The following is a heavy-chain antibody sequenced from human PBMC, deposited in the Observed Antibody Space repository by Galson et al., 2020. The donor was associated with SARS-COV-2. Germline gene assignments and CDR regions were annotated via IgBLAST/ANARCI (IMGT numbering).Heavy chain of an antibody. CDR1: GYSFTSYW. CDR2: IYPGDSDT. Sequence: KIGESLKISCKGSGYSFTSYWIGWVRQMPGKGLEWMGIIYPGDSDTRYSPSFQGQVTISVDKSISTAYLQWSSLKASDTAMYYCARQSVYMGLAAAGIGFGHWGQGTRVTVSS. J-gene: IGHJ4*02. V-gene: IGHV5-51*01. CDR3: ARQSVYMGLAAAGIGFGH. D-gene: IGHD6-13*01.